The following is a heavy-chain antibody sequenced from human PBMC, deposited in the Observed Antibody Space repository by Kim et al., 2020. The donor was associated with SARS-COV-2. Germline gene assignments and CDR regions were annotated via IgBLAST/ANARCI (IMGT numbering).Heavy chain of an antibody. CDR2: ISAYNGNT. Sequence: ASVKVSCKASGYTFTSYGISWVRQAPGQGLEWMGWISAYNGNTNYAQKLQGRVTMTTDTSTSTAYMELRSLRSDDTAVYYCAREAGTTSYYYYYGMDVWGQGTTVTVSS. CDR1: GYTFTSYG. J-gene: IGHJ6*02. CDR3: AREAGTTSYYYYYGMDV. V-gene: IGHV1-18*01. D-gene: IGHD1-7*01.